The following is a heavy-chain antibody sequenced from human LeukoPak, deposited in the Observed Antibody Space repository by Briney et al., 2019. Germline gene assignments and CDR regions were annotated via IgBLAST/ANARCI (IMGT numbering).Heavy chain of an antibody. CDR2: ISGSGYNT. V-gene: IGHV3-23*01. CDR1: GFTFSSYA. CDR3: AKDRSGGTTTTVMVA. D-gene: IGHD4-17*01. Sequence: GGSLRLSCAASGFTFSSYAMSWVRQVPGKGLEWVSAISGSGYNTYYADSVKGRFTISRDNSENTLYLHMDTPRAEDTALYFCAKDRSGGTTTTVMVAWGRGTLVTVSS. J-gene: IGHJ5*02.